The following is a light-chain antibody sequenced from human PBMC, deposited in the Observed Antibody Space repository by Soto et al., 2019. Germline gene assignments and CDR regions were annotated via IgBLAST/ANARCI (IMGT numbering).Light chain of an antibody. CDR1: NNDIGVYDF. Sequence: QSLLTQPPSASGSPGQSFTISCTGTNNDIGVYDFVSWYQHHPGKAPLLIIYEVVQRPSGVPDRFSGSKSGNTASLTVSGLQAADEADYFCKSYAGSNTYVFGSGTKVTVL. V-gene: IGLV2-8*01. CDR3: KSYAGSNTYV. J-gene: IGLJ1*01. CDR2: EVV.